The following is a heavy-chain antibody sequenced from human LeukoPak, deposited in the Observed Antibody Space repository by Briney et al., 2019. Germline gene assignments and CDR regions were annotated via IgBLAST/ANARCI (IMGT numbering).Heavy chain of an antibody. Sequence: GGSLRLSCAASGFSFSNYWMGWVRQAPGKRPEWVANMNIDGSERYYADSVKGRFTISRDNSKNTLYLQMNSLRAEDTAVYYCARDPVEWELLYYFDYWGQGTLVTVSS. CDR1: GFSFSNYW. J-gene: IGHJ4*02. CDR3: ARDPVEWELLYYFDY. CDR2: MNIDGSER. D-gene: IGHD1-26*01. V-gene: IGHV3-7*01.